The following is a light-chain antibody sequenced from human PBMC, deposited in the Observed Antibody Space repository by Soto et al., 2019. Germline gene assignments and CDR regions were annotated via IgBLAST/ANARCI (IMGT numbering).Light chain of an antibody. V-gene: IGLV1-40*01. Sequence: QSVLTQPPSVSGAPGQRVTISCTGSSSNIGAGYDVHWYQQLPGTAPKLLIYGNSNRPSGVPDRFSGSKSGTSASLAITGLQAEDEVDYYCQSYDISLSVSGVVFGGGTQRT. CDR2: GNS. CDR3: QSYDISLSVSGVV. CDR1: SSNIGAGYD. J-gene: IGLJ2*01.